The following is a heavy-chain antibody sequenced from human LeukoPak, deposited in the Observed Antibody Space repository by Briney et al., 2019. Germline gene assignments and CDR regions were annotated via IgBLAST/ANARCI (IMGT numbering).Heavy chain of an antibody. V-gene: IGHV3-7*03. Sequence: GGSLRLSCAASGFNLRDHWMDWVRQAPGKGLEWVGHIKNDGSETYYLDSLKGRFSISRDNTNNALYLQMNSLRVEDTAVYYCVKNDGWFHLAQWGQGTLVTVSS. CDR3: VKNDGWFHLAQ. CDR2: IKNDGSET. CDR1: GFNLRDHW. J-gene: IGHJ4*02. D-gene: IGHD6-19*01.